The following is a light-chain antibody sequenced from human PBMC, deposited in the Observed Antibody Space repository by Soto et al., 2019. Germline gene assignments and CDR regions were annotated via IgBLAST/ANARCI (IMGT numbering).Light chain of an antibody. CDR3: QHYGSSPPYT. Sequence: IVLTQSPDTLSLSPGERATLYCRASRSVSSSYLAWYQHKAGQAPRLLISGASNRATDIADRFSGSESGTDFTLTISRLEPEDFAVYYCQHYGSSPPYTFGQGTKLEIK. CDR1: RSVSSSY. J-gene: IGKJ2*01. V-gene: IGKV3-20*01. CDR2: GAS.